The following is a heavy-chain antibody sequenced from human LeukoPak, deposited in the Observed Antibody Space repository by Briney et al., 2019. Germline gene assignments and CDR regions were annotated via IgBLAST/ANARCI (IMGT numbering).Heavy chain of an antibody. D-gene: IGHD1-26*01. J-gene: IGHJ4*02. V-gene: IGHV4-59*08. CDR2: TDYIGST. CDR3: ARIIVGATFDY. Sequence: TSETLSLTCTVSGGSMSGYYWSCIRQPPGKGLEWIGFTDYIGSTNYSPSLKSRVSISVDTSKNQFSLKVSSVTAADTAVYYCARIIVGATFDYWGQGTLVTVSP. CDR1: GGSMSGYY.